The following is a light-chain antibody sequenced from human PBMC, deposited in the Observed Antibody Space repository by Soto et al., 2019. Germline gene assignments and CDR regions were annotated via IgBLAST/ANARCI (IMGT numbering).Light chain of an antibody. J-gene: IGLJ1*01. CDR1: SSDVAIYNY. CDR3: RSYAGSYTFARNV. V-gene: IGLV2-11*01. CDR2: DVS. Sequence: QSALPHPRSVSWSAGDSVTISCTGTSSDVAIYNYISWYQQHPGEAPKLMIHDVSERPSGVPDRFSGSKSGNTASLTISGLQADDEADYYCRSYAGSYTFARNVFGTGTKVTVL.